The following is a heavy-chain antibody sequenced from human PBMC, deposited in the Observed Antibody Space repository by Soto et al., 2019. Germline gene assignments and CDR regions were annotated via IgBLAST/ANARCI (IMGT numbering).Heavy chain of an antibody. CDR3: ARVQVRVGGLDY. Sequence: PSETLSLTCAVSGGSISSSNWWSWVRQHPGKGLEWIGEIYHSGSTNYNPSLKSRVTISVDKSKNQFSLTLSSVTAADTAVYYCARVQVRVGGLDYWGQGTLVTVSS. V-gene: IGHV4-4*02. J-gene: IGHJ4*02. CDR2: IYHSGST. CDR1: GGSISSSNW. D-gene: IGHD1-26*01.